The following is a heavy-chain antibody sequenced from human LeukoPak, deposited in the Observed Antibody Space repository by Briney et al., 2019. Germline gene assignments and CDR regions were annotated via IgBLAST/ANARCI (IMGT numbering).Heavy chain of an antibody. V-gene: IGHV3-49*04. Sequence: GGSLRLSCTASGFTIGDYAMSWGRQAPGKGLEWVGFIRSKAYGGTTEYAASVKGRFTISRDDSKSIAYLQMNSLKTEDTAVYYCSRSGNLDPWGQGTLVTVSS. D-gene: IGHD1-26*01. CDR3: SRSGNLDP. J-gene: IGHJ5*02. CDR1: GFTIGDYA. CDR2: IRSKAYGGTT.